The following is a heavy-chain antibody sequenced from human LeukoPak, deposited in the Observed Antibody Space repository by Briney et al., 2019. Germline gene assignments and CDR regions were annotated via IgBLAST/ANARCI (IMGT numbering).Heavy chain of an antibody. CDR2: INHSGST. CDR1: GGSFSGYY. CDR3: ARGPTIFGVVINYFDY. Sequence: PSETLSLTCAVYGGSFSGYYWSWIRQPPGKGLEWIGEINHSGSTNYNPSLKSRVTISVDTSKKQFSLKLSSVTAADTAVYYCARGPTIFGVVINYFDYWGQGTLVTVSS. J-gene: IGHJ4*02. V-gene: IGHV4-34*01. D-gene: IGHD3-3*01.